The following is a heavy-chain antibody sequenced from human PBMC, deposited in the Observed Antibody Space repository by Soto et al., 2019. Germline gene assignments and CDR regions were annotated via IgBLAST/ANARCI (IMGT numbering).Heavy chain of an antibody. CDR1: GFSFSRHA. CDR2: ISSGGTT. CDR3: AKLGYCSGGTCYLDYYYGVDV. J-gene: IGHJ6*02. D-gene: IGHD2-15*01. Sequence: EVQLLESGGGLVQPGGSPRLSCAASGFSFSRHAMSWVRQAPGKGLEWVSTISSGGTTYYADSVKGRFTISRDNSKNTQSLQMNSLGAEDTAVYYCAKLGYCSGGTCYLDYYYGVDVWGQGTTVTVSS. V-gene: IGHV3-23*01.